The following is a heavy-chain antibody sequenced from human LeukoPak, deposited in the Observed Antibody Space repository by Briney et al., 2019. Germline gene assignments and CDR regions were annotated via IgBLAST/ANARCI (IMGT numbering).Heavy chain of an antibody. CDR2: ISGSGGST. D-gene: IGHD5-18*01. J-gene: IGHJ4*02. V-gene: IGHV3-23*01. Sequence: GGSLLLSCAASGFTFSSYAMSWVRQAPGKGLEWVSAISGSGGSTYYADSVKGRLTISRDNSKNTLYLQMNSLRAEDMAVYYCAKCPKPAMVDYWGQGTLVTVSS. CDR3: AKCPKPAMVDY. CDR1: GFTFSSYA.